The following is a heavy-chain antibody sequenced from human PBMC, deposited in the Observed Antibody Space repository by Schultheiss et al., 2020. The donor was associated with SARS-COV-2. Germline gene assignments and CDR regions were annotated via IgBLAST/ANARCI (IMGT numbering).Heavy chain of an antibody. Sequence: GGSLRLSCKGSGYRFTNSWIGWVRQMPGKGLEWMGIIYPGDSDTRYSPSFQGQVTISADKSISTAYLQWSSLKASDTAMYYCARLPGYYGSGQTDYWGQGTLVTVSS. CDR1: GYRFTNSW. J-gene: IGHJ4*02. CDR2: IYPGDSDT. CDR3: ARLPGYYGSGQTDY. D-gene: IGHD3-10*01. V-gene: IGHV5-51*01.